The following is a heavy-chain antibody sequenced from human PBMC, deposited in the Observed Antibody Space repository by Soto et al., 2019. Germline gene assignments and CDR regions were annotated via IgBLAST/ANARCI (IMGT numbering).Heavy chain of an antibody. V-gene: IGHV3-15*01. CDR3: TTDYSSSGDYGMDV. D-gene: IGHD6-6*01. Sequence: PGGSLRLSCAASGFTFSNAWMSWVRQAPGKGLEWVGRIKSKTDGGTTDYAAPVKGRFTISRDDSKNTLYLQMNSLKTEDTAVYYCTTDYSSSGDYGMDVWGQGTTVTVSS. CDR1: GFTFSNAW. J-gene: IGHJ6*02. CDR2: IKSKTDGGTT.